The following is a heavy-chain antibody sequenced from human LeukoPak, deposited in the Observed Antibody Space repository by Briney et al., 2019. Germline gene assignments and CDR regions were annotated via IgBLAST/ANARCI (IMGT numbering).Heavy chain of an antibody. CDR1: GGSITSSSSY. Sequence: SSETLSLTCTVSGGSITSSSSYWGWIRQSPGKGLEWIGNIYYSGSTYYNPSLKSRVSMSVDTSKNQFYLRLSSVTAADTAVYYCARLCVGTTSCAFHLWGQGTVVTVSS. CDR3: ARLCVGTTSCAFHL. J-gene: IGHJ3*01. D-gene: IGHD1-26*01. V-gene: IGHV4-39*01. CDR2: IYYSGST.